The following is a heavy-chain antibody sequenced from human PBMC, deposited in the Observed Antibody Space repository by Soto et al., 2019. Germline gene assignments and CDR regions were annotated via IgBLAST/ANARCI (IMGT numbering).Heavy chain of an antibody. V-gene: IGHV3-23*01. D-gene: IGHD2-2*01. Sequence: PGGSLRLSCAASGFTFSSYAMSWVRQAPGKGLEWVSAISGSGGSTYYADSVKGRFTISRDNSKNTLYLQMNSLRAEDTAVYYCAKDAHCSSTSCYFPDIDYWGQGTLVTVSS. CDR2: ISGSGGST. CDR1: GFTFSSYA. CDR3: AKDAHCSSTSCYFPDIDY. J-gene: IGHJ4*02.